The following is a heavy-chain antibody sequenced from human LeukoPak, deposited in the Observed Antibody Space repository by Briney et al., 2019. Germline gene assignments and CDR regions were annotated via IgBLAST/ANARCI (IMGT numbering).Heavy chain of an antibody. J-gene: IGHJ3*02. CDR1: GFSFSSAYY. CDR3: ARHKSEMTRLDSSGWFASPLRVGSFDI. Sequence: PSETLSLTCTVSGFSFSSAYYWGWIRQPPGKGLEWIGNVYHSGSTYFNPSLKSRVTISVDTSKNQFSLKLTSVTAADTAVYYCARHKSEMTRLDSSGWFASPLRVGSFDIWGQGTKVTVSS. CDR2: VYHSGST. V-gene: IGHV4-38-2*02. D-gene: IGHD6-19*01.